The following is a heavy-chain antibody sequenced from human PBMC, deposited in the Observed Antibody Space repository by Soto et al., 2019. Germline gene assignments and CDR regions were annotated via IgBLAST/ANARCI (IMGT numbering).Heavy chain of an antibody. Sequence: SETLSLTCAVYGGSFSGYYWSWIRQPPGKGLEWIGEINHSGSTNYNPSLKSRVTISVDTSKNQFSLKLSSVTAADTAVYYCAREFTGDPGAFDIWGQGTMVTVSS. J-gene: IGHJ3*02. CDR2: INHSGST. CDR1: GGSFSGYY. V-gene: IGHV4-34*01. D-gene: IGHD7-27*01. CDR3: AREFTGDPGAFDI.